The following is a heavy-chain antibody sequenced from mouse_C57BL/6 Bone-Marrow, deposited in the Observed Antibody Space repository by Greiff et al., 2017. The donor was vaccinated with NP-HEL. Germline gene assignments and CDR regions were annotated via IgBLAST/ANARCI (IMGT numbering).Heavy chain of an antibody. CDR1: GFTFSDYY. D-gene: IGHD2-2*01. V-gene: IGHV5-12*01. J-gene: IGHJ2*01. CDR3: ARHGTMVTTPYFDY. Sequence: VQLKESGGGLVQPGGSLKLSCAASGFTFSDYYMYWVRQTPEKRLEWVAYISNGGGSTYYPDTVKGRFTISRDNAKNTLYLQMSRLKSEDTAMYYCARHGTMVTTPYFDYWGQGTTLTVSS. CDR2: ISNGGGST.